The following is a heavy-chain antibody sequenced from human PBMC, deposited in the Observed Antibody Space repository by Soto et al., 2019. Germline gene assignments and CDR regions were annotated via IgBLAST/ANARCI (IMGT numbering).Heavy chain of an antibody. CDR2: MNPNSGNT. Sequence: ASVKVSCKASGYTFTSYDINWVRQATGQGLEWMGWMNPNSGNTGYAQKFQGRVTMTRNTSISTAYMELSSLRSEDTAVYYCARGAYYYDSSGYPKWFDPWGQGTLVTVSS. CDR1: GYTFTSYD. CDR3: ARGAYYYDSSGYPKWFDP. D-gene: IGHD3-22*01. V-gene: IGHV1-8*01. J-gene: IGHJ5*02.